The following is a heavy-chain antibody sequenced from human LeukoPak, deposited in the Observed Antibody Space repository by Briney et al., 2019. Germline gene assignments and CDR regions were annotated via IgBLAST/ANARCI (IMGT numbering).Heavy chain of an antibody. Sequence: SETLSLTCTVSGGSISSYYWSWIRQPPGKGLEWIGYIYYSGSTNYNPSLNSRVTISVDTSKNQFSLRLSSVTAADTAVYYCGRSLSSARYYFAYWGQGTLVTVSS. D-gene: IGHD6-19*01. J-gene: IGHJ4*02. CDR2: IYYSGST. V-gene: IGHV4-59*01. CDR3: GRSLSSARYYFAY. CDR1: GGSISSYY.